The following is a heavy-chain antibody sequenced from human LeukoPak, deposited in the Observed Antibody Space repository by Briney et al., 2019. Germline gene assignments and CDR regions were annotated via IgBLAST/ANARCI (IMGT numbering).Heavy chain of an antibody. V-gene: IGHV1-69*05. Sequence: SVKVSCKASGGTFSSYAISWVRQAPGQGLEWMGRIIPIFGTANYAQKFQGRVTMTTDESTSTAYMELSSLRSEDTAVYYCAREVGDKAFDYWGQGTLVTVSS. J-gene: IGHJ4*02. D-gene: IGHD1-26*01. CDR2: IIPIFGTA. CDR3: AREVGDKAFDY. CDR1: GGTFSSYA.